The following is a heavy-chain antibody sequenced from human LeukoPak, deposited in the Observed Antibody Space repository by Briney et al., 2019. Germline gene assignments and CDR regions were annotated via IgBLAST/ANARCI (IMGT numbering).Heavy chain of an antibody. CDR1: GGSFSGYY. Sequence: SETLSLTCAVYGGSFSGYYWSWIRQPPGKGLEWIGEIDHSGSTNYNPSLKSRVTISVDTSKNQFSLKLSSVTAADTAVYYCARGLDFWSGYHFDYWGQGTLVTVSS. V-gene: IGHV4-34*01. D-gene: IGHD3-3*01. J-gene: IGHJ4*02. CDR2: IDHSGST. CDR3: ARGLDFWSGYHFDY.